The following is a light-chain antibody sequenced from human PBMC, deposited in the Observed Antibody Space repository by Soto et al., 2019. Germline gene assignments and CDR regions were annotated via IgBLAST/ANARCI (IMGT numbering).Light chain of an antibody. J-gene: IGKJ3*01. CDR3: QQSYTAPYT. Sequence: DIQMTQSPSSLSASVGDRVTITCRASQSISSYLNWYQQKPGKAPKLLIYAASSLQSGVPSRFSGSGSGTDFTLTISSLQPDDFAIYFCQQSYTAPYTFGPGTKVEIK. CDR1: QSISSY. CDR2: AAS. V-gene: IGKV1-39*01.